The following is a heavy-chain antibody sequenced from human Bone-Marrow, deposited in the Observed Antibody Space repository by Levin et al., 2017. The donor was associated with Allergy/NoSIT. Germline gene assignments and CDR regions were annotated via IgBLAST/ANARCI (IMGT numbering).Heavy chain of an antibody. CDR1: GDSINNNNFY. CDR3: ARQEYILTGYLPAAFHI. V-gene: IGHV4-39*01. Sequence: PSETLSLRCTVSGDSINNNNFYWAWIRQTPGKGLEWLGSIHHSGTKYNNPSLKSRVIVSIDASDNQFSLSLSSVTAADTAMYYCARQEYILTGYLPAAFHIWGQGTMVTVSS. D-gene: IGHD3-9*01. CDR2: IHHSGTK. J-gene: IGHJ3*02.